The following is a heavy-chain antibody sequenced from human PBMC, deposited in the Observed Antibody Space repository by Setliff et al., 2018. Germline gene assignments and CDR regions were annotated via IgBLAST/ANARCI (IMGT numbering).Heavy chain of an antibody. CDR2: IFYNGMA. Sequence: PSETLSLTCAVSGASIRNNYYWGWIRQSPGTGLAWIGSIFYNGMAYYNPSLKSRVTMSVDTSKNQFSLKLSSVTAADTAVYYCVRDAGDGYGVDAYAGGGFDIWGQGTMVTVSS. V-gene: IGHV4-38-2*02. D-gene: IGHD4-17*01. CDR3: VRDAGDGYGVDAYAGGGFDI. CDR1: GASIRNNYY. J-gene: IGHJ3*02.